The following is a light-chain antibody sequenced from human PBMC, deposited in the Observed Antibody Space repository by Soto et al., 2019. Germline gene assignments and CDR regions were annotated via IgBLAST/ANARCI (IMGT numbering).Light chain of an antibody. V-gene: IGKV3-15*01. Sequence: EIVMTQSPATLSVSPCERVTLSWRASQSVSSNFAWYQQKPGQGPRLLIYGASTRATGIPARFSGSGSGTEFTLTISSLQSEDFALYYCQQYNIWPQTFGQGTKVDIK. CDR3: QQYNIWPQT. CDR2: GAS. CDR1: QSVSSN. J-gene: IGKJ1*01.